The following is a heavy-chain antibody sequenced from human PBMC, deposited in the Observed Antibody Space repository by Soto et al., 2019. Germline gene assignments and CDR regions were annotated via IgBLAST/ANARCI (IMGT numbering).Heavy chain of an antibody. CDR2: ISGSGGST. CDR1: GFTFSSYA. Sequence: GGSLRLSCAASGFTFSSYAMSWVRQAPGNGLEWVSAISGSGGSTYYADSVKGRFTISRDNSKNTLYLQMNSLRAEDTAVYYCAKVTRSYDSSGYYPLTYYYGMDVWGQGTTVTVSS. J-gene: IGHJ6*02. V-gene: IGHV3-23*01. D-gene: IGHD3-22*01. CDR3: AKVTRSYDSSGYYPLTYYYGMDV.